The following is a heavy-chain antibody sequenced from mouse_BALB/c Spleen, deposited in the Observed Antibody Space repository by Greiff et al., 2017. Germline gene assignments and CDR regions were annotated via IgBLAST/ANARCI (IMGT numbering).Heavy chain of an antibody. V-gene: IGHV1-5*01. J-gene: IGHJ4*01. CDR3: TRWLLPYAMDY. D-gene: IGHD2-3*01. CDR2: IYPGNSDT. CDR1: GHTFTSYW. Sequence: EVQLQQSGTVLARPGASVKMSCKASGHTFTSYWMHWVKQRPGQGLEWIGAIYPGNSDTSYNQKFKGKAKLTAVTSTSTAYMELSSLTNEDSAVYYCTRWLLPYAMDYWGQGTSVTVSS.